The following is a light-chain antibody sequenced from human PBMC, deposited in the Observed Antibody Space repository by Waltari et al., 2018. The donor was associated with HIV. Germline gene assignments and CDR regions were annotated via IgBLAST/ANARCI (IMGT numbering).Light chain of an antibody. V-gene: IGLV2-23*01. CDR2: EGI. CDR3: CSYGGSSNWL. J-gene: IGLJ2*01. CDR1: SSDIGNYNL. Sequence: QSALTQPASVSGSPGQSINISCPGTSSDIGNYNLVAWYQQHPGKAPKLIIYEGIKRPSGVSNRISGSKSANTASLTISGLQAEDEADYYCCSYGGSSNWLFGGGTKLTVL.